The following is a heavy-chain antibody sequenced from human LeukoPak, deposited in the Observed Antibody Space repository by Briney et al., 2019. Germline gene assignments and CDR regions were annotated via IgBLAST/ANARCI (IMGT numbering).Heavy chain of an antibody. CDR2: INPSGGST. J-gene: IGHJ4*02. D-gene: IGHD6-19*01. CDR1: GYTFTSYY. V-gene: IGHV1-46*01. Sequence: ASVKVSCKASGYTFTSYYMHWVRQAPGQGLEWMGIINPSGGSTSYAQKFQGRVTMTRDTSTSTVYMELSSLRSEDTAVYYCARAQTGSAGPLSIAVAGIDDYWGQGTLVTVSS. CDR3: ARAQTGSAGPLSIAVAGIDDY.